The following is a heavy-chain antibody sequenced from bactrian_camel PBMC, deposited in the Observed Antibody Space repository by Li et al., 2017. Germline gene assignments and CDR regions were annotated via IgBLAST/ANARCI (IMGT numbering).Heavy chain of an antibody. CDR2: IRRDGDE. J-gene: IGHJ4*01. Sequence: DVQLVESGGGSVQAGGSLRLSCTHSGYISSRHCMGWFRQAPGKAREGIAGIRRDGDEYYAGSVKGRFTISRDNATNTLYLQMNSLKPEDTAMYYCVADHPLCSATATLPGLLPTYWGQGTQVTVS. V-gene: IGHV3S31*01. CDR1: GYISSRHC. D-gene: IGHD7*01. CDR3: VADHPLCSATATLPGLLPTY.